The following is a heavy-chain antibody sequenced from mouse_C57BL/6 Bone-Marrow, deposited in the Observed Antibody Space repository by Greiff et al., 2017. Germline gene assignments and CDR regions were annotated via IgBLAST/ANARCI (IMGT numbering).Heavy chain of an antibody. CDR2: IHPNSGST. V-gene: IGHV1-64*01. D-gene: IGHD2-3*01. CDR3: ARGGWLPFAY. CDR1: GYTFTSYW. J-gene: IGHJ3*01. Sequence: QVQLQQPGAELVKPGASVKLSCKASGYTFTSYWMHWVKQRPGQGLEWIGMIHPNSGSTNYNEKFKSKATLTVDKSSSTAYMQLSSLTSEYSAVXCCARGGWLPFAYWGQGTLVTVSA.